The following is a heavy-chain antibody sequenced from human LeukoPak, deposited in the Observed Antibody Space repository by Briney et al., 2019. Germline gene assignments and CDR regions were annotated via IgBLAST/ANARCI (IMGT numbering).Heavy chain of an antibody. V-gene: IGHV3-21*01. Sequence: PGGSLRLSCAASGFTFSSYRMNWVRQAPGKGLEWVSSISSSSSYIYYADSVKGRFTISRDNAKNSLYLQMNSLRAEDTAVYYCARGGPTVTGAFDIWGQGTMVTVSS. CDR3: ARGGPTVTGAFDI. J-gene: IGHJ3*02. CDR1: GFTFSSYR. D-gene: IGHD4-17*01. CDR2: ISSSSSYI.